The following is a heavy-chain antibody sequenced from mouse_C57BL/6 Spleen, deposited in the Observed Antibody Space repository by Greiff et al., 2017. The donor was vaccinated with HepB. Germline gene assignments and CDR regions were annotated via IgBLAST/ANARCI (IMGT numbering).Heavy chain of an antibody. J-gene: IGHJ2*01. V-gene: IGHV1-81*01. D-gene: IGHD1-1*01. CDR3: ATGPGSRRGFDY. Sequence: VQLQESGAELARPGASVKLSCKASGYTFTSYGISWVKQRTGQGLEWIGEIYPRSGNTYYNEKFKGKATLTADKSSSTAYMELRSLTSEDSAVYFCATGPGSRRGFDYWGQGTTLTVSS. CDR2: IYPRSGNT. CDR1: GYTFTSYG.